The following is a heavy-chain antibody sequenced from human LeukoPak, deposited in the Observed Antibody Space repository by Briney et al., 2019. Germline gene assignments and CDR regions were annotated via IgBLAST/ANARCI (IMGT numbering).Heavy chain of an antibody. CDR3: ARHSPLWGY. J-gene: IGHJ4*02. CDR2: IKQDGSEK. V-gene: IGHV3-7*04. CDR1: GFTFSSYA. D-gene: IGHD7-27*01. Sequence: SGGSLRLSCAASGFTFSSYAMSWVRQAPGKGLEWVASIKQDGSEKYYVDSVKGRFTISRDNAKSSLYLQMNSLRAEDTALYHCARHSPLWGYWGQGTLVTVSS.